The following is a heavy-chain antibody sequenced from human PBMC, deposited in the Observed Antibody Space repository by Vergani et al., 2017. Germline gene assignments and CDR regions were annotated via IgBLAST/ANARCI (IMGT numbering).Heavy chain of an antibody. J-gene: IGHJ3*02. D-gene: IGHD6-19*01. CDR1: GGTFSSYA. V-gene: IGHV1-24*01. CDR3: ATRKVSEVAATVGLDAFDI. Sequence: QVQLVQSGAEVKKPGSSVKVSCKASGGTFSSYAISWVRQAPGQGLEWMGGFDPEDGETIYAQKFQGRVTMTEDTSTDTAYMELSSLRSEDTAVYYCATRKVSEVAATVGLDAFDIWGQGTMVTVSS. CDR2: FDPEDGET.